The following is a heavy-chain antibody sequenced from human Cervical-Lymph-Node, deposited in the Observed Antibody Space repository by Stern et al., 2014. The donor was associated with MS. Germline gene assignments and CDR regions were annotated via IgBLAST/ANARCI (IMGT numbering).Heavy chain of an antibody. J-gene: IGHJ4*02. D-gene: IGHD7-27*01. CDR3: ARKADWGDYFDY. Sequence: QVQLVQSGPGLLKPSETLSLTCTVSGDSIRTYFWTWIRQSPGKTLEWIGYIYSSGSTDYNPSPRSRVPMSLDPPKKHFSLNLSSVTAADTAVYFCARKADWGDYFDYWGQGTLVTVSS. V-gene: IGHV4-59*08. CDR2: IYSSGST. CDR1: GDSIRTYF.